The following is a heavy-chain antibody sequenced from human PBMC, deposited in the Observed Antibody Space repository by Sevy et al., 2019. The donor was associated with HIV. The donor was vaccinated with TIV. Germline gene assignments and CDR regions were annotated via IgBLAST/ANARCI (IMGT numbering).Heavy chain of an antibody. CDR3: TTGFYYGSGSLNY. CDR2: IKSKTEGETT. D-gene: IGHD3-10*01. J-gene: IGHJ4*02. CDR1: GFTFNNAW. V-gene: IGHV3-15*01. Sequence: GGSLRLSCAASGFTFNNAWMSWVRQGPGKGLEWVGRIKSKTEGETTDYAAPVKGRFTMSRDDSKPTLFLQMNSLKAEDTAVYYCTTGFYYGSGSLNYWGQGTLVTVSS.